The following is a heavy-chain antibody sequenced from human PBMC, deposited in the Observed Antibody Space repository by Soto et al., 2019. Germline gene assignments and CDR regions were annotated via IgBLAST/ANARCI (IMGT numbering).Heavy chain of an antibody. J-gene: IGHJ3*02. CDR1: GKAFTSFW. V-gene: IGHV5-51*01. CDR3: AKQDDRGALEI. Sequence: PGESLKISCKISGKAFTSFWVVWVRQMPGRGLEWMGNIYPGDSDTRYTPPFPGPVTISADKSTNTAYLQWHSLQASDTALYYCAKQDDRGALEIWGQGTKVTVSS. D-gene: IGHD3-22*01. CDR2: IYPGDSDT.